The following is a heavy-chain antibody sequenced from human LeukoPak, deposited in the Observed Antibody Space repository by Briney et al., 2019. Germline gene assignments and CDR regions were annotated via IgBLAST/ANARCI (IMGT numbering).Heavy chain of an antibody. CDR2: IYVTGT. V-gene: IGHV4-59*08. CDR1: GGFIGTYY. CDR3: ARHIGGGIEDMDV. D-gene: IGHD3-16*02. J-gene: IGHJ6*03. Sequence: SETLSLTCTVSGGFIGTYYWSWVRQSPGTGLEWIGYIYVTGTRYNPYLQSRVTISVDRSRNQFFLKMTSVTAADTAVYYCARHIGGGIEDMDVWGRGTKVTVSS.